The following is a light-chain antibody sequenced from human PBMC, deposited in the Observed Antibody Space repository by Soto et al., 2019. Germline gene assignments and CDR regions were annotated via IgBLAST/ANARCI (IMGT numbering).Light chain of an antibody. CDR3: LQHNSYPRT. J-gene: IGKJ1*01. V-gene: IGKV1-17*01. CDR2: AAS. Sequence: DIQMTQSPSTLSASVGDRVTITCRTSQGIRSALGWYQQKPGKVPKLLIYAASTLQSGVPSRFSGSGSGTEFTLTISSLQPEDFATYYCLQHNSYPRTFGQGTKVDIK. CDR1: QGIRSA.